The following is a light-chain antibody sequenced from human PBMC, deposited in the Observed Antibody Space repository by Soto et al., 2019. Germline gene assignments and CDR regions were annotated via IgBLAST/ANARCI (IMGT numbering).Light chain of an antibody. CDR3: SSYTSSSTLVV. CDR1: SSDIGAYNY. Sequence: QSALTQPASVSGSPGQSITISCTGTSSDIGAYNYVSWYQQHPGKAPKLMIYDVTSRPSGVSNRFSGSKSDSTASLTISGLQAEDEADYYCSSYTSSSTLVVFGGGTQLTVL. J-gene: IGLJ3*02. CDR2: DVT. V-gene: IGLV2-14*03.